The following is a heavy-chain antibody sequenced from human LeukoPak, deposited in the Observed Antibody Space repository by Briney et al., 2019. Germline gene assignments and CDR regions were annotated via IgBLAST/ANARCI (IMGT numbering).Heavy chain of an antibody. D-gene: IGHD6-19*01. CDR1: GFTFSSYG. CDR3: ARDRSSGWYVGGFQH. J-gene: IGHJ1*01. Sequence: GRSLRLSCAASGFTFSSYGMHWVRQAPGKGLEWVAVIWYDGSNKYYADSVKGRFTISRDNSKNTLYLQMNSLRAEDTAVYYCARDRSSGWYVGGFQHWGQGTLVTVSS. V-gene: IGHV3-33*01. CDR2: IWYDGSNK.